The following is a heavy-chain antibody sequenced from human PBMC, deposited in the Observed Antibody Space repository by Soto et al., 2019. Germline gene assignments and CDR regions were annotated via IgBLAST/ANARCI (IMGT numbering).Heavy chain of an antibody. Sequence: GESLKISCKGSGYSFTKYWIAWVRQMPGKGLEWMGIIYPGDSDTRYNPSFQGHVTMSADKSISTAYLQWNSLKASDTAIYYCAKDKTEVSAKILYYFNGMDVWGQGTTVTVYS. CDR3: AKDKTEVSAKILYYFNGMDV. V-gene: IGHV5-51*01. CDR2: IYPGDSDT. D-gene: IGHD2-21*02. J-gene: IGHJ6*02. CDR1: GYSFTKYW.